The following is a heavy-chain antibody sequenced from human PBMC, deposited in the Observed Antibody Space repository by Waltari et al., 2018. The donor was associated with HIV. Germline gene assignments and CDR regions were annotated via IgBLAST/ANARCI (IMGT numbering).Heavy chain of an antibody. V-gene: IGHV3-30-3*01. J-gene: IGHJ4*02. CDR1: GFTFGNSA. D-gene: IGHD3-16*01. CDR3: VRERTHFNDFQT. Sequence: VQLVESGGGVVQPGTSLTLSCAASGFTFGNSAMHWVRQAPGKGLEWVALISDDGTKKYNGDYVKGRLTIARDISKATLFLEMNTVRPDDTAVYYCVRERTHFNDFQTWGLGTLVIVSS. CDR2: ISDDGTKK.